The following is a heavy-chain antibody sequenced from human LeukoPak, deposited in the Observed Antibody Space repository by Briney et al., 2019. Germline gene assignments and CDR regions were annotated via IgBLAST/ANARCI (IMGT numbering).Heavy chain of an antibody. D-gene: IGHD3-10*01. J-gene: IGHJ4*02. Sequence: ASVKVSCKASGYTFTGYYMHWVRQAPGHGLEWMGWINPDSGGTNYAQKFQGRVTITADESTSTAYMELSSLRSEDTAVYYCARAMVRGKLDYWGQGTLVTVSS. CDR3: ARAMVRGKLDY. CDR1: GYTFTGYY. V-gene: IGHV1-2*02. CDR2: INPDSGGT.